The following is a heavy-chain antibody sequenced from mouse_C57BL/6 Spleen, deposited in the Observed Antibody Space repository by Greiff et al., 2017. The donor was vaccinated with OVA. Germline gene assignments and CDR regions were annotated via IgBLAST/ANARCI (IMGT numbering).Heavy chain of an antibody. V-gene: IGHV1-76*01. D-gene: IGHD1-1*01. CDR3: ARGAVVERLFDY. J-gene: IGHJ2*01. Sequence: QVQLQQSGAELVRPGASVKLSCKASGYTFTDYYINWVKQRPGQGLEWIARIYPGSGNTYYNEKFKGKATLTAEKSSSTAYMQLSSLTSEDSAVYFCARGAVVERLFDYWGQGTTLTVSS. CDR1: GYTFTDYY. CDR2: IYPGSGNT.